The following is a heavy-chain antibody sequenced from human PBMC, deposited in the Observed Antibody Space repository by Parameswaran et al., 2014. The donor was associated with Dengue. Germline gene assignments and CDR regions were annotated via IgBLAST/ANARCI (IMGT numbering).Heavy chain of an antibody. CDR3: ARARYSSSRRIDY. Sequence: RWIRQPPGKGLEWIGYIYYSGSTYYNPSLKSRVTVSVDTSKNQFSLKLSSVTAADTAVYYCARARYSSSRRIDYWGQGTLVTVSS. J-gene: IGHJ4*02. V-gene: IGHV4-30-4*01. D-gene: IGHD2-2*01. CDR2: IYYSGST.